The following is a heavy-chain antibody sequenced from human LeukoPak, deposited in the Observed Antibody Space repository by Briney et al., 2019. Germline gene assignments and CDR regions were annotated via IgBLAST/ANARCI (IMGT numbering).Heavy chain of an antibody. D-gene: IGHD6-19*01. CDR3: ASESGIAVAGKAIWFDP. V-gene: IGHV1-69*13. CDR2: IIPIFGTA. J-gene: IGHJ5*02. Sequence: ASVKVSCKASGGTFSSYAIGWVRQAPGQGLEWMGGIIPIFGTANYAQKFQGRVTITADESTSTAYMGLSSLRSEDTAVYYCASESGIAVAGKAIWFDPWGQGTLVTVSS. CDR1: GGTFSSYA.